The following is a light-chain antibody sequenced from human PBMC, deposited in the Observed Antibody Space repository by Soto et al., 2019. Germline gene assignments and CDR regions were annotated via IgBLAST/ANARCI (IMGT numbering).Light chain of an antibody. CDR1: QSISTW. J-gene: IGKJ1*01. Sequence: DIQMTQSPSTLSASVGDRLTITCRASQSISTWLAWYQQKPGKAPKLLIYDASSLESGVPSRFSGSGSGTEFTLTISSLQPEDVASYYCQQYNSYSTFGQGTKVEIK. CDR2: DAS. CDR3: QQYNSYST. V-gene: IGKV1-5*01.